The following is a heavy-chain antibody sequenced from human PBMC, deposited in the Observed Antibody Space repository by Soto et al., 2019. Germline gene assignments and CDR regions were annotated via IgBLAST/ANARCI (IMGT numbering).Heavy chain of an antibody. Sequence: SVKVSCKASGGTFSSYAISWVRQAPGQGLEWMGGIIPIFGTANYAQKFQGRVTITADESTSTAYMELSSLRSEDTAVYYCARRGKVVTDYYYYGMDVWGQGTTVTVSS. J-gene: IGHJ6*02. D-gene: IGHD2-15*01. CDR2: IIPIFGTA. CDR1: GGTFSSYA. CDR3: ARRGKVVTDYYYYGMDV. V-gene: IGHV1-69*13.